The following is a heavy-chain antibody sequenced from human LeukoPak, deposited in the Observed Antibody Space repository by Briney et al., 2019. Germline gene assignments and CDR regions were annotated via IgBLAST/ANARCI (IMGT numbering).Heavy chain of an antibody. J-gene: IGHJ6*03. V-gene: IGHV3-74*01. CDR1: GFTFSNHW. D-gene: IGHD6-13*01. CDR2: INSDGSIT. Sequence: PGGSLRLSCAASGFTFSNHWMHWVRQAPGKGLVWVSRINSDGSITNYADSVKGRFTISRDNAKDTLYLQMNSLRAEDTAVYYCARLKQQLVRLLSRDTTYYYYYYMDVWGKGTTVTVSS. CDR3: ARLKQQLVRLLSRDTTYYYYYYMDV.